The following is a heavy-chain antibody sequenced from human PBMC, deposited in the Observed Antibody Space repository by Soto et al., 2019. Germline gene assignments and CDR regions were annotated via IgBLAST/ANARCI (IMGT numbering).Heavy chain of an antibody. J-gene: IGHJ6*02. Sequence: EVQLLESGGGLVQPGGSLRLSCAASGFTFSSYAMSWVRQAPGKGLEWVSAISSSSSYIYYADSVKGRFTISRDNAKNSLYLQMNSLRAEDTAVYYCARDSYGSGNYGMDVWGQGTTVTVSS. CDR3: ARDSYGSGNYGMDV. CDR1: GFTFSSYA. CDR2: ISSSSSYI. V-gene: IGHV3-21*01. D-gene: IGHD3-10*01.